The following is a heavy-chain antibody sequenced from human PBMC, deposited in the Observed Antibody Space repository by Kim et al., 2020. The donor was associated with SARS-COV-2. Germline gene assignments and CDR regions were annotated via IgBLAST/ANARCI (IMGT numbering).Heavy chain of an antibody. CDR1: GGSLSSSSYY. J-gene: IGHJ6*01. CDR3: ARHQRYSSGWYAAFYY. D-gene: IGHD6-19*01. V-gene: IGHV4-39*01. CDR2: AYYIGNT. Sequence: SETLSLTCTVSGGSLSSSSYYWGWIRQPPGKGLEWIGTAYYIGNTYYNPSLKSRVTISVDTSKTQFSLKLGSVTAADTAVYYCARHQRYSSGWYAAFYY.